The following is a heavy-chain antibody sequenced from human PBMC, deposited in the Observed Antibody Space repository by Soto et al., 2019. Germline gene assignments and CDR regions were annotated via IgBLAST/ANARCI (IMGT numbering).Heavy chain of an antibody. CDR2: ISYDGSDK. Sequence: QVHLVESGGGVVQPGRSLRLSCAASGFTFSNYAMHWVRQAPGKGLEWVAVISYDGSDKYNANSVKGRFTISRDNSKNTLYLQMNSLRDEDTAVYYCARDTGPNGYNYYYFGMDVWGQGTTVTVSS. V-gene: IGHV3-30-3*01. J-gene: IGHJ6*02. D-gene: IGHD5-18*01. CDR1: GFTFSNYA. CDR3: ARDTGPNGYNYYYFGMDV.